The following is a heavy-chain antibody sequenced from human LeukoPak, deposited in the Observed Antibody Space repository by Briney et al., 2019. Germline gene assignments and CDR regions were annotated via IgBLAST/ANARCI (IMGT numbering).Heavy chain of an antibody. V-gene: IGHV3-30*18. J-gene: IGHJ6*02. D-gene: IGHD2-15*01. CDR1: GFTFSSYG. Sequence: GGSLRLSCAASGFTFSSYGMHWVRQAPGKGLEWVAVISYDGSNKYYADSVKGRFTISRDNSKNTLYLQMNSLRAEDTAVYYCAKGSKCSGGSCYSARDMDVWGQGTTVTVSS. CDR3: AKGSKCSGGSCYSARDMDV. CDR2: ISYDGSNK.